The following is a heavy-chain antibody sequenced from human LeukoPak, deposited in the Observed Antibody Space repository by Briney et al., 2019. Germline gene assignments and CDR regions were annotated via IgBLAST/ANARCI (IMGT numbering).Heavy chain of an antibody. CDR2: IFISGST. CDR3: ARDWRGGYCTSSSCPDYYYMDV. CDR1: GGSFSGYY. V-gene: IGHV4-4*07. J-gene: IGHJ6*03. Sequence: PSETLSLTCAVYGGSFSGYYWSWIRQPAGKGLEWIGRIFISGSTNYNPSLKSRVTMSVDTSKNQFSLRLSSATAADTAVYYCARDWRGGYCTSSSCPDYYYMDVWGKGTTVTVSS. D-gene: IGHD2-2*01.